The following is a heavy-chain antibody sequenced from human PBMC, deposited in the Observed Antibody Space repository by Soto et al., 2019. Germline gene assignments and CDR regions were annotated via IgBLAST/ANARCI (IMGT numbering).Heavy chain of an antibody. D-gene: IGHD3-9*01. CDR2: IDPSDSYT. J-gene: IGHJ6*02. CDR3: ARLSRPNYDILTGPSFYYGMDV. CDR1: GYSFTSYW. V-gene: IGHV5-10-1*01. Sequence: PGESLKISCKGSGYSFTSYWISWVRQMPGKGLEWMGRIDPSDSYTNYSPSFQGHVTISADKSISTAYLQWSSLKASDTAMYYCARLSRPNYDILTGPSFYYGMDVWGQGTTVTVSS.